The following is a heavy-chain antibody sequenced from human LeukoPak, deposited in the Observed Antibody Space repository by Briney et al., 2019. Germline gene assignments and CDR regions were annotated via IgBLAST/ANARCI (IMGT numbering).Heavy chain of an antibody. CDR2: ISSSSSYI. D-gene: IGHD3-22*01. V-gene: IGHV3-21*01. CDR1: GFTVSSNY. Sequence: PGGSLRLSCAASGFTVSSNYMNWVRQPPGKGLEWVSSISSSSSYIYFGDSVKGRFTISRDNARKLVYLQMNSLRAEDTAVYYCARDLPNTMLVDYFDYWGQGTLVTVSS. CDR3: ARDLPNTMLVDYFDY. J-gene: IGHJ4*02.